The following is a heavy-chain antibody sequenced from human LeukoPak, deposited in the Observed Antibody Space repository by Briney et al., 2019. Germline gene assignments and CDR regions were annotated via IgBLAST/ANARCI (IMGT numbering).Heavy chain of an antibody. D-gene: IGHD3-22*01. J-gene: IGHJ4*02. CDR1: GFTFSNAW. Sequence: GGSLRLSCAASGFTFSNAWMSWVRQAPGKGPEWVSSISHTSLNIYHADSVKGRFTTSRDNAKNSIFLQMNNLRVEDTAVYYCARDLSSHYCIDYWGQGTLVTVSS. CDR2: ISHTSLNI. V-gene: IGHV3-21*01. CDR3: ARDLSSHYCIDY.